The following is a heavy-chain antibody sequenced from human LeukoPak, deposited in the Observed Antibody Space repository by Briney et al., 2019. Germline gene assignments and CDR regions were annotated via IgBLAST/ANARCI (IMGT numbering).Heavy chain of an antibody. CDR3: ARGGHSSGWNLASY. D-gene: IGHD6-19*01. Sequence: GGSLRLSCAASGFTFSSYSMNWVRQAPGKGLEWVSYISSSSSTIYYADSVKGRFTISRDNAKNSLYLQMNSLRAEDTAVYYCARGGHSSGWNLASYWGQGTLVTVSS. V-gene: IGHV3-48*01. CDR2: ISSSSSTI. J-gene: IGHJ4*02. CDR1: GFTFSSYS.